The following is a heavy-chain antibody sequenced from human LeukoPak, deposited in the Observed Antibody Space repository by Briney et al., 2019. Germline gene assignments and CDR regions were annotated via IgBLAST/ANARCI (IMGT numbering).Heavy chain of an antibody. J-gene: IGHJ4*02. D-gene: IGHD6-13*01. CDR3: ARIRAPSIAAAAYYFDY. Sequence: ASVKVPCKASGYTFTSYYMHWVRQAPGQRLEWMGWINAGNGNTKYSQKFQGRVTITRDTSASTAYMELSSLRSEDTAVYYCARIRAPSIAAAAYYFDYWGQGTLVTVSS. CDR2: INAGNGNT. CDR1: GYTFTSYY. V-gene: IGHV1-3*01.